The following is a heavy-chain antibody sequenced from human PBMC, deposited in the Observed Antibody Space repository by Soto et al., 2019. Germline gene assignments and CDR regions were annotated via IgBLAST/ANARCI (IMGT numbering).Heavy chain of an antibody. CDR1: GFTFSSYG. V-gene: IGHV3-33*01. CDR2: IWYDGSNK. Sequence: LRLSCAASGFTFSSYGMHWVRQAPGKGLEWVAVIWYDGSNKYYADSVKGRFTISRDNSKNTLYLQMNSLRAEDTAVYYCAREGQRGDAYDIWGQGTMVTVSS. CDR3: AREGQRGDAYDI. J-gene: IGHJ3*02.